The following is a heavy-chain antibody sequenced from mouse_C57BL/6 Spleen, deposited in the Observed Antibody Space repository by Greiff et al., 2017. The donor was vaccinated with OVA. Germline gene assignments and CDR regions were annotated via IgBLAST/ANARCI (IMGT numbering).Heavy chain of an antibody. V-gene: IGHV1-26*01. D-gene: IGHD1-1*01. J-gene: IGHJ2*01. Sequence: VQLQQSGPELVKPGASVKISCKASGYTFTDYYMNWVKQSHGKSLEWIGDINPNNGGTSYNQKFKGKATLTVDKSSSTAYMELRSLTSEDSAVYYCARRNHYYGSSDYWGQGTTLTVSS. CDR3: ARRNHYYGSSDY. CDR2: INPNNGGT. CDR1: GYTFTDYY.